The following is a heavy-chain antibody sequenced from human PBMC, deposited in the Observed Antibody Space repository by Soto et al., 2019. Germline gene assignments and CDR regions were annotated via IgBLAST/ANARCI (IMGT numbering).Heavy chain of an antibody. J-gene: IGHJ3*02. CDR2: ISYDGSSK. V-gene: IGHV3-30-3*01. D-gene: IGHD6-13*01. CDR1: GFTFSSFG. CDR3: ATDGPWVLGAAAGYAFDI. Sequence: GGSLRLSCAASGFTFSSFGMHWVRQAPGKGLEWVALISYDGSSKSYADSVKGRFTISRDNSKNTLYLQMNSLRAEDTAVYYCATDGPWVLGAAAGYAFDIWGQGTMVTVSS.